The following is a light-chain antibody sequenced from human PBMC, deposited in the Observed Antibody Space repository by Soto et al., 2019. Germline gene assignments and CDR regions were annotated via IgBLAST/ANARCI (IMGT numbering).Light chain of an antibody. CDR3: QQFNSYPLT. Sequence: DIQLTQSPSFLSASVGDRVTITCRASQGINSYLVWYQQKPGKAPKFLIHAASTLQSGVPSRFSGSGSGTEFTLTISSLQPEDFEPYSCQQFNSYPLTFGGGTKVEIK. CDR1: QGINSY. CDR2: AAS. J-gene: IGKJ4*01. V-gene: IGKV1-9*01.